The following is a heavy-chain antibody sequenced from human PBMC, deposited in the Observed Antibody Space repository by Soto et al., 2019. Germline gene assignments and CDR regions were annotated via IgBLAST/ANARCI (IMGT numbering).Heavy chain of an antibody. J-gene: IGHJ5*02. CDR1: GFSLSTTGVG. V-gene: IGHV2-5*02. D-gene: IGHD3-10*01. Sequence: QITLKESGPTLVRPTQTLTLTCTFSGFSLSTTGVGVGWIRQPPGKALEWLALIYWDDDKRYSPSLKSRLTITKDTSQNDVILTMTNMDPVDTARYYCAQRLRVYGLGRERQNYFAPWGQGTLVTVSS. CDR3: AQRLRVYGLGRERQNYFAP. CDR2: IYWDDDK.